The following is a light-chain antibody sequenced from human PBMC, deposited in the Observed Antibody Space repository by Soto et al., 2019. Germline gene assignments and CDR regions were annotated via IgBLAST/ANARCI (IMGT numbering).Light chain of an antibody. J-gene: IGKJ4*01. Sequence: EIVMTQSPATLSVSPGERATLSCRAGQSVGSKVAWYQQKPGEAPRLLIYGASSRATGIPARFSGSGSGTEFTLTISSLQSEDSAVYYCQHYNKRPLTFGGGAKVEIK. CDR3: QHYNKRPLT. V-gene: IGKV3-15*01. CDR1: QSVGSK. CDR2: GAS.